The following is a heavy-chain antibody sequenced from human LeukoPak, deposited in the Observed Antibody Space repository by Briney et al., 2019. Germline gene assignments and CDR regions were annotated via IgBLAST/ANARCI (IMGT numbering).Heavy chain of an antibody. V-gene: IGHV3-23*01. CDR2: ISGSGGST. Sequence: PGGYLRLSCAASGFTFSSYGMHWVRQAPGKGLEWVSAISGSGGSTYYADSVKGRFTISRDNSKNTLYLQMNSLRAEDTAVYYCAKALELLYQLLSDWGQGTLVTVSS. D-gene: IGHD2-2*01. CDR3: AKALELLYQLLSD. J-gene: IGHJ4*02. CDR1: GFTFSSYG.